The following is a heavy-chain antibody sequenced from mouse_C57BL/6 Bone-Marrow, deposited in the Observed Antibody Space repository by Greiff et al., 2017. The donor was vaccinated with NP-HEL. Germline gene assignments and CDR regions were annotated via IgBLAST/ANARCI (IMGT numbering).Heavy chain of an antibody. Sequence: EVKVVESGGGLVQPGGSLKLSCAASGFTFSDYYMYWVRQTPEKRLEWVAYISNGGGSTYYPDTVKGRFTISRDNAKNTLYLQMSRLKSEDTAMYYCARQVVALDYWGQGTTLTVSS. V-gene: IGHV5-12*01. CDR2: ISNGGGST. CDR1: GFTFSDYY. D-gene: IGHD1-1*01. CDR3: ARQVVALDY. J-gene: IGHJ2*01.